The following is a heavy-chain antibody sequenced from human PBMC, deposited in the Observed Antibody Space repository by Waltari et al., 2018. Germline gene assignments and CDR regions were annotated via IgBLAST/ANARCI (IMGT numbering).Heavy chain of an antibody. CDR2: INSDGSRI. V-gene: IGHV3-74*01. CDR1: GFTISHYC. Sequence: EVQLVWSGGGLVQPGGSLSRFCAASGFTISHYCVHWCRQGPGKRLVCVSQINSDGSRITYADSVKGRITISRDNAKNKLYLQRNSLRAEDTAVYYCVRYTSSWDWGQGTLVTVSS. D-gene: IGHD6-13*01. J-gene: IGHJ4*02. CDR3: VRYTSSWD.